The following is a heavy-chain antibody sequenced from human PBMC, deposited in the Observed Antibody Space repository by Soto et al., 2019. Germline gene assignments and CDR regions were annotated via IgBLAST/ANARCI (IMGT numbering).Heavy chain of an antibody. CDR1: GFTFSVYG. J-gene: IGHJ6*02. Sequence: QVQLVESGGGVVQPGRSLRLSCAASGFTFSVYGMHWVRQAPGKGLEWVALVSYDGSIKYYADSVKGRFTISGDNSKNTLYLQMNSLRVEDTAVYYCAKDGSHLAVAGTSPTSYFYGLAVWGQGTTVTVSS. V-gene: IGHV3-30*18. CDR3: AKDGSHLAVAGTSPTSYFYGLAV. CDR2: VSYDGSIK. D-gene: IGHD6-19*01.